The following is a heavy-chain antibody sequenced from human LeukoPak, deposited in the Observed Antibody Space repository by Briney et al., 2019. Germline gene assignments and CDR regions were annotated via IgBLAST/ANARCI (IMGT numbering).Heavy chain of an antibody. D-gene: IGHD3-10*01. V-gene: IGHV3-9*01. CDR1: GLTFSSYG. CDR2: ISWNSGSI. Sequence: TGGSLRLSCAASGLTFSSYGMHWVRQAPGKGLEWVSGISWNSGSIGYADSVKGRFTISRDNAKNSLYLQMNSLRAEDTALYYCAEDVFRGFDGMDVWGQGTTVIVTS. CDR3: AEDVFRGFDGMDV. J-gene: IGHJ6*02.